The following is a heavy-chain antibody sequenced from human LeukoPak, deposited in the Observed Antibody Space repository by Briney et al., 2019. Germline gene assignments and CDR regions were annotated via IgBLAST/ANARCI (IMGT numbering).Heavy chain of an antibody. J-gene: IGHJ6*03. CDR2: IIPIFGTA. V-gene: IGHV1-69*05. CDR3: ARGYSSSSDFNYYYYMDV. Sequence: SVKVSCKASGGTFSSYAISWVRQAPGQGLEWMGSIIPIFGTANYAQKFQGTLTITKDEYTSTAYMELSSLRSEDTAVYYCARGYSSSSDFNYYYYMDVWGKGTTVTVSS. CDR1: GGTFSSYA. D-gene: IGHD6-6*01.